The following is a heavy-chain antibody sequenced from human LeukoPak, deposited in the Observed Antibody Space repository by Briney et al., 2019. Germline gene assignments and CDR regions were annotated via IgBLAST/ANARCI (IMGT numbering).Heavy chain of an antibody. J-gene: IGHJ5*02. V-gene: IGHV3-23*01. CDR2: IVENGGET. CDR3: AKDYEYNSNTWYFP. CDR1: GFTFNKFA. D-gene: IGHD6-13*01. Sequence: TGGSLRLSCATSGFTFNKFAMSWVRQAPGKGLEWVSGIVENGGETYYADSVRGRFTISRDNSKNTLYLQMNSLRAEDTAVYYCAKDYEYNSNTWYFPWGRGTLVSVSS.